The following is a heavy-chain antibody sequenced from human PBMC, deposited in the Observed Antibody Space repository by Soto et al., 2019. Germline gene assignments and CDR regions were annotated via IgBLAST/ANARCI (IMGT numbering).Heavy chain of an antibody. CDR1: GFTFSNYW. D-gene: IGHD4-17*01. J-gene: IGHJ4*02. CDR2: VNSEGSDT. V-gene: IGHV3-74*03. CDR3: ASLRRWHPFDL. Sequence: GGSLRLSCAASGFTFSNYWMHWVRRAPGQGPVWVARVNSEGSDTMYADSVKGRFTISRDNAKNTLYLQMNGLRAEDTAVYYCASLRRWHPFDLWGQGTLVTVSS.